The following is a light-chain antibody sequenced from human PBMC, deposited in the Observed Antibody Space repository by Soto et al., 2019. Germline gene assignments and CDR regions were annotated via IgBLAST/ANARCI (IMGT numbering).Light chain of an antibody. CDR3: MIWHSSAWV. V-gene: IGLV5-45*02. CDR1: SDINVGTYN. Sequence: QLVLTQPSSLSASPGASPSLTCTLRSDINVGTYNIYWYQQKPGSPPQYLLKFKSDSDKHQGSGVPSRFSGSKDASANAGILLISGLQSEDEADYYCMIWHSSAWVFGGGTKLTVL. J-gene: IGLJ3*02. CDR2: FKSDSDK.